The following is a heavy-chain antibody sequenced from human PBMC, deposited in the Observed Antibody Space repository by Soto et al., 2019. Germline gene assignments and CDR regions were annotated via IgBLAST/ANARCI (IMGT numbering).Heavy chain of an antibody. D-gene: IGHD3-9*01. V-gene: IGHV3-23*01. CDR3: AKHGYDILTGSHY. J-gene: IGHJ4*02. CDR2: ISDSGGRT. CDR1: EFTFSSYA. Sequence: EVQLLESGGGLVQPGGSLRLSCAASEFTFSSYAMSWVRQAPGTGLEWVSGISDSGGRTYYADSVMGRFTISRDNSKNTLYLQMDSLRAEDTAVYYCAKHGYDILTGSHYWGQGTLVTVSS.